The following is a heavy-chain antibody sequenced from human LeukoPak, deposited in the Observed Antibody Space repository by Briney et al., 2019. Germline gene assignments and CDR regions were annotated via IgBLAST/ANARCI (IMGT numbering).Heavy chain of an antibody. Sequence: SETLSLTCTVSGGSISSYYWSWIRQPPGKGLEWIGYIYYSGSTNYNPSLKSRVTISVDTSKNQFSLKLSSVTAADTAVYYCARQSGRINWFDPWGQGTLVTFSS. V-gene: IGHV4-59*08. CDR2: IYYSGST. CDR3: ARQSGRINWFDP. D-gene: IGHD6-25*01. CDR1: GGSISSYY. J-gene: IGHJ5*02.